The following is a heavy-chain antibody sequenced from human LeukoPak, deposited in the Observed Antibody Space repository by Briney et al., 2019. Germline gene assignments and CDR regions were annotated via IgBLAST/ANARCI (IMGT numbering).Heavy chain of an antibody. J-gene: IGHJ5*02. CDR1: GFTFSSYA. Sequence: GGSLRLSGAASGFTFSSYAMSWVRQAPGKGLKWVSAISGSGGSTYYADSVKGRFTISRDNSKNTLYLQMNSLRAEDTAVYYCAKSLYGSGTNWFDPWGQGTLVTVSS. CDR3: AKSLYGSGTNWFDP. V-gene: IGHV3-23*01. D-gene: IGHD3-10*01. CDR2: ISGSGGST.